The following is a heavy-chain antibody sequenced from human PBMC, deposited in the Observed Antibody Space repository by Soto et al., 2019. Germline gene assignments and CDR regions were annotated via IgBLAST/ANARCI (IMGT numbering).Heavy chain of an antibody. Sequence: SGGSLRLSCATSGFTFENYGVSWVRKAPGKGLEWVSGIATNDGSIGYAESVRGRFTISRDNAKNSLYLQMNTLRVEDTAFYYCARGDAGDYWGQGTLVTVSS. V-gene: IGHV3-20*04. CDR2: IATNDGSI. D-gene: IGHD2-2*01. CDR1: GFTFENYG. J-gene: IGHJ4*02. CDR3: ARGDAGDY.